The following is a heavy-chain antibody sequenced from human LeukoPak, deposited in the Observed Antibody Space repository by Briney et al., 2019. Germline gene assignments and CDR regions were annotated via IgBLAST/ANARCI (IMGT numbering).Heavy chain of an antibody. CDR2: IWYDGSTK. J-gene: IGHJ3*02. Sequence: GGSLRLPCAASGFTFSSYGMHWVRQAPGKRLEWVAVIWYDGSTKYYADSVKGRFTISRDNSKNTLYLQMNSLRAEDTAVYYCARTGDSAAFDIWGQGTMVTVSS. V-gene: IGHV3-33*01. CDR1: GFTFSSYG. D-gene: IGHD3-10*01. CDR3: ARTGDSAAFDI.